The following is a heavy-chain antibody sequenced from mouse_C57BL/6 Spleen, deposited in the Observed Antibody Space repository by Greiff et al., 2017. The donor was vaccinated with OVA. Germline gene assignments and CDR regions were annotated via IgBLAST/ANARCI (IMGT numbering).Heavy chain of an antibody. Sequence: DVKLVESEGGLVQPGSSMKLSCTASGFTFSDYYMTWVRQVPEKGLEWVANINYDGSSTYYLDSLKSRFIISRDNAKNILYLQMSSLKSEDTATYYCARARSTMVTSYFDYWGQGTTLTVSS. CDR3: ARARSTMVTSYFDY. V-gene: IGHV5-16*01. CDR2: INYDGSST. J-gene: IGHJ2*01. D-gene: IGHD2-2*01. CDR1: GFTFSDYY.